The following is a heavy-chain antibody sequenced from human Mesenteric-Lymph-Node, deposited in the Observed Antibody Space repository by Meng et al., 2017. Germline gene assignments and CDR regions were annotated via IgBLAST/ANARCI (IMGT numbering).Heavy chain of an antibody. D-gene: IGHD3-22*01. V-gene: IGHV3-74*01. CDR3: ARVGYYDSSNYYAYFKY. CDR2: INSDGSDP. CDR1: GFTLSDHW. Sequence: GGSLRLSCSASGFTLSDHWMHWVRQAPGKGLVWVSRINSDGSDPTYADSVEGRFTISRDNAKNTLYLQLNSLRDEDTAVYYCARVGYYDSSNYYAYFKYWGQGTLVTVSS. J-gene: IGHJ1*01.